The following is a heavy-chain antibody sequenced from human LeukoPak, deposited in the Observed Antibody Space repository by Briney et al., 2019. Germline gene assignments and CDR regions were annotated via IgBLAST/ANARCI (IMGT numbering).Heavy chain of an antibody. CDR2: IKSKTDGGTT. D-gene: IGHD2-2*01. Sequence: GGSLRLSCAASGFTFSNAWMSWVRQAPGKGLEWVGRIKSKTDGGTTDYAAPAKGRFTISRDDSKNTLYLQMNSLKTEDTAVYYCTTQLGYCSSTSCYRVDYWGQGTLVTVSS. J-gene: IGHJ4*02. CDR3: TTQLGYCSSTSCYRVDY. V-gene: IGHV3-15*01. CDR1: GFTFSNAW.